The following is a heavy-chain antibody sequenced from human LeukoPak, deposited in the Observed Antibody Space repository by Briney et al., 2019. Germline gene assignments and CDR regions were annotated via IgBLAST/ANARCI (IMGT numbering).Heavy chain of an antibody. CDR3: ARDLEWLYPGGAFDI. CDR2: INPNSGGT. J-gene: IGHJ3*02. D-gene: IGHD3-3*01. CDR1: GYTFTGYY. Sequence: ASVKVSCKASGYTFTGYYMHWVRQAPGQGLEWMGWINPNSGGTNYAQKFQGRVTMTRDTSISTAYMELSRLRSDDTAVYYCARDLEWLYPGGAFDIWGQGAMVTVSS. V-gene: IGHV1-2*02.